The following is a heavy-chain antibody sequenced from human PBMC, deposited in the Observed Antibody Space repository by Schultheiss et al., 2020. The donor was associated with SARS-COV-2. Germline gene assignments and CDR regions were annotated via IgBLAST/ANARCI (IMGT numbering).Heavy chain of an antibody. Sequence: SETLSLTCTVSGGSISSYYWSWIRQPPGKGLEWIGYIYYSGSTNYNPSLKSRVTISVDTSKNQFSLKLSSVTAADTAVYYCARDLQGGTKFDYWGQGTLVTVSS. J-gene: IGHJ4*02. CDR2: IYYSGST. CDR3: ARDLQGGTKFDY. V-gene: IGHV4-59*01. CDR1: GGSISSYY. D-gene: IGHD4-11*01.